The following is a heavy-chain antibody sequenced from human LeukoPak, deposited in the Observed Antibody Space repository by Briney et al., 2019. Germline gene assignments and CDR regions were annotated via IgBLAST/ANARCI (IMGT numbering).Heavy chain of an antibody. J-gene: IGHJ3*02. D-gene: IGHD3-22*01. CDR1: GGSISSNY. V-gene: IGHV4-4*07. Sequence: SETLSLTCTVSGGSISSNYWSWIRQPAGKGLEWIGRIYTSGSTNYNPSLKSRVTMSVDTSKNQFSLKLSSVTAADTAVYYCARDAFYFDSSGYSDAGFDIWGHGTMVTVSS. CDR3: ARDAFYFDSSGYSDAGFDI. CDR2: IYTSGST.